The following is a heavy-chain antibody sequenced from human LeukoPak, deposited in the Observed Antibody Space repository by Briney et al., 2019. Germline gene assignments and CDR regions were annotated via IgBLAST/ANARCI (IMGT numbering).Heavy chain of an antibody. CDR3: AMPAKSIVVVTNWFDS. D-gene: IGHD3-22*01. J-gene: IGHJ5*01. Sequence: SETLSLTCTVSVGSIRNSVYYWSGVRQPPGKGLEWIGHIYYSGSTYYNPSLKSRVTISVDTSKNQFSMKLSSVTAADTAVYYCAMPAKSIVVVTNWFDSWGQGTLVTVSP. CDR2: IYYSGST. V-gene: IGHV4-39*01. CDR1: VGSIRNSVYY.